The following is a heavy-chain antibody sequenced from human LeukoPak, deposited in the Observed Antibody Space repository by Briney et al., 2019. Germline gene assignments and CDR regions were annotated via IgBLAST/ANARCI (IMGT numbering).Heavy chain of an antibody. D-gene: IGHD3-10*01. Sequence: GASVKVSCKASGYTFTSYGFSWVRQATGQGLEWMGWMNPNSGNTGYAQKFQGRVTMTRNTSISTAYMELSSLRSEDTAVYYCARAQTRFGLLSPFDPWGQGTLVTVSS. CDR3: ARAQTRFGLLSPFDP. J-gene: IGHJ5*02. CDR2: MNPNSGNT. V-gene: IGHV1-8*02. CDR1: GYTFTSYG.